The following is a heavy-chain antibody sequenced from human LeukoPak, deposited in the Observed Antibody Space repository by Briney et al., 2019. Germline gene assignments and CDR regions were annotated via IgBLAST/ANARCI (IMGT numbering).Heavy chain of an antibody. Sequence: SETLSLTCTVSGGSISSSSYHWVWIRQPPGKGLEWIGGISYSGTTYYNSSLKSRVTISVDTSQNQFSLKLSSVTAADTAVYYCASRHSNYWGQGTLVTVSS. CDR2: ISYSGTT. CDR3: ASRHSNY. CDR1: GGSISSSSYH. V-gene: IGHV4-39*01. J-gene: IGHJ4*02. D-gene: IGHD5-18*01.